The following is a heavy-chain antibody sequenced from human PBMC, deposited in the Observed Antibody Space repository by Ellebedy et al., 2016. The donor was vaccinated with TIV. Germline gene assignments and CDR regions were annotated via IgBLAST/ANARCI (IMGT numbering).Heavy chain of an antibody. CDR3: ARNDRVSRSQRNNWFDP. CDR2: INPNSGGT. Sequence: AASVKVSCKASGYTFTGYYMHWVRQAPGQGLEWMGWINPNSGGTSYAQKFQGRVTMTRDTSITTAYMELSRLTSDDTAVYYCARNDRVSRSQRNNWFDPWGQGTLVTVSS. CDR1: GYTFTGYY. V-gene: IGHV1-2*02. D-gene: IGHD3-22*01. J-gene: IGHJ5*02.